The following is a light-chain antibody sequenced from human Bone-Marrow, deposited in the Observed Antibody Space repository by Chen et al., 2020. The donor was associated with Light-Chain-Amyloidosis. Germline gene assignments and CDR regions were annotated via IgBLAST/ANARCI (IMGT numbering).Light chain of an antibody. CDR3: QQYGTSTLT. CDR1: QTISSNY. Sequence: EIVLTQSPGTQSLSPGEGANLSCRASQTISSNYLTWYQQKFGQAPRLLIYGSSSRATGIPDRFTGSGSGTDFTLTINRLEPEDFAMYYCQQYGTSTLTFGGGTKVEIK. CDR2: GSS. J-gene: IGKJ4*01. V-gene: IGKV3-20*01.